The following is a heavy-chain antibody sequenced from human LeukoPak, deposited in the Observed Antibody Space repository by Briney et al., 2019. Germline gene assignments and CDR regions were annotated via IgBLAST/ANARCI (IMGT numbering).Heavy chain of an antibody. Sequence: GWSLRLSCAASGFTFSSYGMHWVRQAPGKGLEWVAVISYDGSNKYYADSVKGRFTISRDNSKNTLYLQMNSLRAEDTAVYYCAKAYCGGDCHIDYWGQGTLVTVSS. CDR3: AKAYCGGDCHIDY. J-gene: IGHJ4*02. CDR2: ISYDGSNK. D-gene: IGHD2-21*02. V-gene: IGHV3-30*18. CDR1: GFTFSSYG.